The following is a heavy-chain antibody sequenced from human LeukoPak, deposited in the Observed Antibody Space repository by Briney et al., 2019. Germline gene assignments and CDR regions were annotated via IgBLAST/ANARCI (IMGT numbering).Heavy chain of an antibody. Sequence: ASVKVSCKASGYTFTTYAMHWVRQAPGQRLEWMGWINAGKGNTKYSQKFQGRVTITRDTFASTAYMELNTLRSEDTAVYYCARDRALVVGATIDYWGQGTLVTVSS. CDR3: ARDRALVVGATIDY. D-gene: IGHD1-26*01. V-gene: IGHV1-3*01. CDR2: INAGKGNT. CDR1: GYTFTTYA. J-gene: IGHJ4*02.